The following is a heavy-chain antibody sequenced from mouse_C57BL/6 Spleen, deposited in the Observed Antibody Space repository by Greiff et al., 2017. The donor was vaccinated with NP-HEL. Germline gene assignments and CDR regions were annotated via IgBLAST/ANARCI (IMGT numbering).Heavy chain of an antibody. CDR1: GYSITSGYD. Sequence: VQLQQSGPGMVKPSQSLSLTCTVTGYSITSGYDWHWIRHFPGNKLEWMGYISYSGSTNYNPSLKSRISITHDTSKNHFFLKLNSVTTEDTATYYCARGEVWSYAMDYWGQGTSVTVSS. D-gene: IGHD2-10*02. CDR3: ARGEVWSYAMDY. V-gene: IGHV3-1*01. J-gene: IGHJ4*01. CDR2: ISYSGST.